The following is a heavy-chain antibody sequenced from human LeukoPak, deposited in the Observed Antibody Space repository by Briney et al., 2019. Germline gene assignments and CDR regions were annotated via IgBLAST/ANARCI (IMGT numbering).Heavy chain of an antibody. D-gene: IGHD2-21*02. CDR3: ARGGGAYCGGDCFRAFDI. Sequence: GESLRLSCAISGFTVSNNYMSWVRQPPGKGLEWVSVIYSGGSTYYADSVKGRFTISGDTSKNTLYLQMSSLRAEDTAVYYCARGGGAYCGGDCFRAFDIWGQGTMVTVSP. J-gene: IGHJ3*02. V-gene: IGHV3-53*01. CDR2: IYSGGST. CDR1: GFTVSNNY.